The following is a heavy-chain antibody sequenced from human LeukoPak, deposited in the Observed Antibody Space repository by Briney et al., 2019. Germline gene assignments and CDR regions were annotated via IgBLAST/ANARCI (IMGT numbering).Heavy chain of an antibody. D-gene: IGHD3-22*01. CDR2: FDTEDGER. CDR3: ATALASYYYDSTAYYPFDH. CDR1: GYPFTALD. V-gene: IGHV1-24*01. Sequence: ASVTVSCKVSGYPFTALDMHWVRQAPGNGLEWMGGFDTEDGERMYAQQFHGRLTMTKDTSTDTAYMELSSLGSGDTAVYYCATALASYYYDSTAYYPFDHWGQGTLVTVSS. J-gene: IGHJ4*02.